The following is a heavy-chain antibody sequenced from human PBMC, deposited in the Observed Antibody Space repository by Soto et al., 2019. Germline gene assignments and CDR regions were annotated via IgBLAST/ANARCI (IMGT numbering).Heavy chain of an antibody. J-gene: IGHJ6*02. D-gene: IGHD2-15*01. Sequence: PGESLKSSCKSSGYSIATYWIPWVRQMPGKGLERMVRIDTRDSYINYSPCFQGRVTISADKSLNTAYLQWSSLEASDTAMYYWARLGDCSGGSCFSRYYYHRQDVWGRGTTVTVSS. CDR2: IDTRDSYI. CDR3: ARLGDCSGGSCFSRYYYHRQDV. CDR1: GYSIATYW. V-gene: IGHV5-10-1*01.